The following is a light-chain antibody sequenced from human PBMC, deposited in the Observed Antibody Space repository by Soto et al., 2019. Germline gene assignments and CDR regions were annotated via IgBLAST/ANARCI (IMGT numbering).Light chain of an antibody. CDR2: GAS. J-gene: IGKJ1*01. Sequence: ETVLTQSPATLSVSPGESATLSCRASQSLNSNLAWYQQKSGQAPRLLIYGASTRATGIPARFSGSESGTEFTLTISDLQSEDFASYYCQQYYDWPTFGQGTKVEIK. CDR1: QSLNSN. CDR3: QQYYDWPT. V-gene: IGKV3-15*01.